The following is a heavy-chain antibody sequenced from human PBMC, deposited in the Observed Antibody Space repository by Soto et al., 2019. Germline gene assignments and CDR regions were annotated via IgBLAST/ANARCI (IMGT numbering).Heavy chain of an antibody. CDR1: GGSISSYC. Sequence: SETLSLTCTVSGGSISSYCWSWIRQPPGKGMEWIGYIYYNGSTNYNPSLKSRVTVSVDTSKNQFSLKLSSVTAADTAVYYCARDRPARASGYPLSPPYYYFVMDVWGQGTTVTVSS. J-gene: IGHJ6*02. CDR3: ARDRPARASGYPLSPPYYYFVMDV. D-gene: IGHD5-12*01. V-gene: IGHV4-59*01. CDR2: IYYNGST.